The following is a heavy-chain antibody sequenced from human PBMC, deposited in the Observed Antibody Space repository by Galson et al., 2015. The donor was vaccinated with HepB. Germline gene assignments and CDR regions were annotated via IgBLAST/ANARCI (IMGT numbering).Heavy chain of an antibody. CDR2: IIGSGGTT. V-gene: IGHV3-23*01. CDR3: AKRRGRMFQFSNHYSYYPMDV. D-gene: IGHD3-10*02. Sequence: SLRLSCAASGITFSSYAMSWVRQAPGKGLEWVSGIIGSGGTTYYADSVKGRFTIPRDNSKSTLFLQMTSVRAEDTAVYYCAKRRGRMFQFSNHYSYYPMDVWGRGTTVTVSS. J-gene: IGHJ6*02. CDR1: GITFSSYA.